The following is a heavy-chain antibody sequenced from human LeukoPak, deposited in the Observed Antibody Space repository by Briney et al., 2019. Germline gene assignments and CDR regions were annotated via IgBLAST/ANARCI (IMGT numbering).Heavy chain of an antibody. J-gene: IGHJ6*04. V-gene: IGHV1-18*04. CDR2: ISAYNGNT. CDR3: ARDSPYGDYEAYYGMDV. D-gene: IGHD4-17*01. Sequence: ASVKVSCKASGYTFTSYGMSWVRQAPGQGLEWMGWISAYNGNTNYAQKLLGRVTMTTDTSTSTAYMELGSLRSDDTAVYYCARDSPYGDYEAYYGMDVWGKGTTVTVSS. CDR1: GYTFTSYG.